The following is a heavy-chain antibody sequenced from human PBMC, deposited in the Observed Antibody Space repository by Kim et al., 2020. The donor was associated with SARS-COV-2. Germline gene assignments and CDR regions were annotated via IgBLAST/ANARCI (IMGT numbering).Heavy chain of an antibody. CDR3: ARDEDPAYSSSWYAY. D-gene: IGHD6-13*01. V-gene: IGHV1-46*01. Sequence: KFQGRVTMTRDTSTSTVYMELSSLRSEDTAVYYCARDEDPAYSSSWYAYWGQGTLVTVSS. J-gene: IGHJ4*02.